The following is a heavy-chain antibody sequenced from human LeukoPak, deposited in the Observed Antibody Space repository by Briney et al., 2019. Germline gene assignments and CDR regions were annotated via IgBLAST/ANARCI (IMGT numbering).Heavy chain of an antibody. D-gene: IGHD3-22*01. CDR3: ARDRGGYYDSSPGSAFDI. CDR1: RGSINGGIYC. V-gene: IGHV4-61*09. CDR2: IFTAGST. J-gene: IGHJ3*02. Sequence: PSGTLSLTCGVPRGSINGGIYCGRWIRQPAGKPLEWIGHIFTAGSTSYNPSLRTRVTISEDSSKDQFSLNLKSVTAADTAVYYCARDRGGYYDSSPGSAFDIWGEGTMLTVSS.